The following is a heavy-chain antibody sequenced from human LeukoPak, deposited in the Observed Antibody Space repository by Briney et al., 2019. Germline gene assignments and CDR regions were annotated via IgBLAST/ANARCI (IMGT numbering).Heavy chain of an antibody. V-gene: IGHV1-18*01. D-gene: IGHD2-8*01. CDR3: TRSVRNGHIDY. CDR1: GYTFTSYG. J-gene: IGHJ4*02. CDR2: ISAYNGNT. Sequence: ASVKVSCKASGYTFTSYGISWVRQAPGQGLEWMGWISAYNGNTNYAQKLQGRVTMTTDTSISTAHMELSSLTFEDTAVYYCTRSVRNGHIDYWGQGTLVTASS.